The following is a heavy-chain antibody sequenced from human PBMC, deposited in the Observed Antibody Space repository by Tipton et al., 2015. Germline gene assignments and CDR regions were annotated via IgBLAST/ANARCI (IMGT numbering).Heavy chain of an antibody. CDR2: ISAYNGNT. CDR1: GYTFTSYG. CDR3: ARDPGSYDYGGNGPPYGIDV. V-gene: IGHV1-18*04. D-gene: IGHD4-23*01. J-gene: IGHJ6*02. Sequence: QVQLVQSGAEVKKPGASVKVSCKASGYTFTSYGISWVRQAPGQGLEWMGWISAYNGNTNYAQKLQGRVTMTTDTSTSTAYMEVRGLGSDHTAVDYCARDPGSYDYGGNGPPYGIDVWGQGAPVPVSS.